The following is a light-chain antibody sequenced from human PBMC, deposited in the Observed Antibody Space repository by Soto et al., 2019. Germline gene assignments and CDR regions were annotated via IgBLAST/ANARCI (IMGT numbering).Light chain of an antibody. V-gene: IGKV1-39*01. CDR2: GAS. CDR1: QSINTL. J-gene: IGKJ1*01. Sequence: DIPLTQSPSSLSASLGDRVTITCRANQSINTLLNWYQQKPGKAPKLVIYGASRLQSGVPSTFSGGGSGTDFTLTISSLQPEDFATYFCQQTYLTPRTFGQGTKVDIK. CDR3: QQTYLTPRT.